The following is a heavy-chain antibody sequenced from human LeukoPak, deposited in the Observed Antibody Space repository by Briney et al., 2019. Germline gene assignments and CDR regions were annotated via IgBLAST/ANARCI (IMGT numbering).Heavy chain of an antibody. V-gene: IGHV3-49*04. CDR2: IRSKAYGGTT. J-gene: IGHJ6*03. Sequence: GGSLRLSCTASGFTFGDYAMSWVRQAPGKGLEWVGFIRSKAYGGTTEYATSVKGRFTISRDDSKSIAYLQMNSLKTEDTAVYYCTRVGYDFLYHYYMDVWGKGTTVTVSS. CDR3: TRVGYDFLYHYYMDV. CDR1: GFTFGDYA. D-gene: IGHD3-3*01.